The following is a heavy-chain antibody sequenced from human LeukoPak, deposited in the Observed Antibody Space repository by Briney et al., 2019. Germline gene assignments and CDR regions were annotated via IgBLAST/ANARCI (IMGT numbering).Heavy chain of an antibody. CDR2: IQNDGSNQ. CDR1: GFSFSAYG. Sequence: GGSLRLSCAASGFSFSAYGMHWVRQAPGKGLEWVGFIQNDGSNQFYAESVKGRFTISRDNGKNTLYLQMNSLRAEDTAVYYCSKAGYSSGWYAGYWGQGTLVTVSS. CDR3: SKAGYSSGWYAGY. V-gene: IGHV3-30*02. J-gene: IGHJ4*02. D-gene: IGHD6-19*01.